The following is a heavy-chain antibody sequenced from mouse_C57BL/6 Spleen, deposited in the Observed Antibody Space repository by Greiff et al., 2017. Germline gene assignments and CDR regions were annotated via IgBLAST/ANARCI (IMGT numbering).Heavy chain of an antibody. CDR3: ASAYGSYFDD. V-gene: IGHV5-9*01. CDR1: GFTFSSYT. Sequence: EVKLVESGGGLVKPGGSLKLSCAASGFTFSSYTMSWVRQTPEKRLEWVATISGGGGNTYYPDSVKGRFTISRDNAKNTLYLHMSSLRSEDTALYYCASAYGSYFDDWGQGTTLSVSS. J-gene: IGHJ2*01. D-gene: IGHD2-1*01. CDR2: ISGGGGNT.